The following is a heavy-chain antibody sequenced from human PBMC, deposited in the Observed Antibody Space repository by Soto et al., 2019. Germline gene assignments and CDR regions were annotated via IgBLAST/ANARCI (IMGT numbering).Heavy chain of an antibody. D-gene: IGHD6-13*01. CDR2: ICSNSAYI. CDR3: TRDASRDSSARGWFDP. V-gene: IGHV3-21*01. Sequence: GGSLRLSCAASGFTFRSFTMNWVRQAPGKGLEWVSTICSNSAYIYYTDALRGRFTISRDNAKNSLHLQMNSLRAEDTAVYYCTRDASRDSSARGWFDPWGPGTLVTVSS. CDR1: GFTFRSFT. J-gene: IGHJ5*02.